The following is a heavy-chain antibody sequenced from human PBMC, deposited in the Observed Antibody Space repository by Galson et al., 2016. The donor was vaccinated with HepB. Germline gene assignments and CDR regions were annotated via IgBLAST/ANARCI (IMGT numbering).Heavy chain of an antibody. CDR3: ARDWVRGWGFGELRRAFDI. V-gene: IGHV4-59*01. Sequence: SETLSLTCTVSGGSISNYYWSWIRQPPGKGLEWIGYMYYSGITNYNPSLKSRVTISVDTSKNQFSLKLSSVTAADTAVYYCARDWVRGWGFGELRRAFDIWGQGTMVTVSS. CDR2: MYYSGIT. D-gene: IGHD3-10*01. CDR1: GGSISNYY. J-gene: IGHJ3*02.